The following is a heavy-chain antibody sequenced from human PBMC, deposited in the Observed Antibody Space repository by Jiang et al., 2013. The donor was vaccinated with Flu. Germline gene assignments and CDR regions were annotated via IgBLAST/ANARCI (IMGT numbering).Heavy chain of an antibody. CDR2: IYPGDSDT. D-gene: IGHD3-10*01. V-gene: IGHV5-51*01. CDR3: ARATMVRGVEGFDH. CDR1: YW. J-gene: IGHJ4*02. Sequence: YWIGWVRQMPGKGLEWMGIIYPGDSDTRYSPSFQGQVTISADKSISTAYLQWSSLKASDTAMYYCARATMVRGVEGFDHWGQGTLVTVSS.